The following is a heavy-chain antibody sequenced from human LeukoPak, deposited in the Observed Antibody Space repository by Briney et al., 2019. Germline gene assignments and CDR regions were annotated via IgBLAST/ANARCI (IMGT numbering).Heavy chain of an antibody. D-gene: IGHD3-10*01. Sequence: SETLSLTCTVSGGPISPYFWSWIRQPPGKGLEWIGYISYTGSTNYNRSLKSRVTISVDTSKKQFSLQLTSVTAADTAVYYCARDDYRGVTNFDPWGQGTLVTVSS. CDR2: ISYTGST. CDR3: ARDDYRGVTNFDP. V-gene: IGHV4-59*01. J-gene: IGHJ5*02. CDR1: GGPISPYF.